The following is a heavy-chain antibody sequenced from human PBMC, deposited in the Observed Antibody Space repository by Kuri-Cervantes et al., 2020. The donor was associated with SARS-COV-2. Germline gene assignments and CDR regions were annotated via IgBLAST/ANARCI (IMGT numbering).Heavy chain of an antibody. CDR3: ARAHTILDNWFDP. J-gene: IGHJ5*02. D-gene: IGHD3-3*01. Sequence: SETLSLTCTVSGGSISSSSYYWGWIRQPPGKGLEWIGSIYYSGSTYYNPSLKGRVTISVDMSKNQMSLNLSLVTAADTAVYYCARAHTILDNWFDPWGQGTLVTVSS. V-gene: IGHV4-39*07. CDR2: IYYSGST. CDR1: GGSISSSSYY.